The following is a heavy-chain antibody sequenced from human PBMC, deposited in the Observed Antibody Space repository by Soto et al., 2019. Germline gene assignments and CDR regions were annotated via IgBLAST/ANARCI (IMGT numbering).Heavy chain of an antibody. V-gene: IGHV3-23*01. CDR2: ISGTGGTT. CDR3: AKDRTATGYCSSTSCLYFHH. CDR1: GFTFSSYA. D-gene: IGHD2-2*03. Sequence: GGSLRLSCAGSGFTFSSYAMSWVRQAPGKGLEWVSIISGTGGTTYYADSVKGRFTISRDNSENTIYLQMNSLRAEDTAVYYCAKDRTATGYCSSTSCLYFHHWGQGTLVTVSS. J-gene: IGHJ1*01.